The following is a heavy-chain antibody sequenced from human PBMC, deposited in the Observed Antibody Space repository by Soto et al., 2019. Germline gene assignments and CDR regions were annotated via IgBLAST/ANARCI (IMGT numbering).Heavy chain of an antibody. CDR1: VFTFSSYS. D-gene: IGHD2-15*01. V-gene: IGHV3-23*01. Sequence: PGGSLRFSCAASVFTFSSYSMSWVRQAPGKGLEWVSSVSAGGDMTYYSDSVKGRFTISRDNSNNALFLQMNSLRIEDTALYYCARGDSGGAGSPASYYYSGLEFWGQGTTVTVSS. CDR2: VSAGGDMT. CDR3: ARGDSGGAGSPASYYYSGLEF. J-gene: IGHJ6*01.